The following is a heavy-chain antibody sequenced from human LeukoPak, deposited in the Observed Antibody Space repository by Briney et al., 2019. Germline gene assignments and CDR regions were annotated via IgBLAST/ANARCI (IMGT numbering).Heavy chain of an antibody. J-gene: IGHJ4*02. Sequence: SETLSLTCTVSGGSISSSYWSWIRQPPGKGLEWIGYIYYGGNTNYNPSLKSRVTISLDTSKSQFSLRLSSVTTADTAVYYCASCPLYRNYFDYWGQGTLVTVSS. CDR3: ASCPLYRNYFDY. CDR2: IYYGGNT. CDR1: GGSISSSY. D-gene: IGHD5/OR15-5a*01. V-gene: IGHV4-59*01.